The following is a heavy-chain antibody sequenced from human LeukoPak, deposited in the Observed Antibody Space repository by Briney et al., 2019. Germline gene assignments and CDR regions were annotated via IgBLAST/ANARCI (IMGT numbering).Heavy chain of an antibody. J-gene: IGHJ4*02. Sequence: SETLSLTCTVSGGSIGNYYWSWLRQPPGKGLEWLGYIYYGGGTDYNPSLKSRVTISVDTSKNHFSLKLSSVTAADTAVYYCARGLSGSYYDYWGQGTLVTISS. D-gene: IGHD1-26*01. CDR2: IYYGGGT. CDR3: ARGLSGSYYDY. CDR1: GGSIGNYY. V-gene: IGHV4-59*01.